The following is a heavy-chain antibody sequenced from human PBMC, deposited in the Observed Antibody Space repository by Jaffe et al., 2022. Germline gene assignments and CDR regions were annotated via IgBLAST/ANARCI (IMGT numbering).Heavy chain of an antibody. CDR2: ISGSGGST. D-gene: IGHD3-16*01. J-gene: IGHJ2*01. CDR1: GFTFSSYA. Sequence: EVQLLESGGGLVQPGGSLRLSCAASGFTFSSYAMSWVRQAPGKGLEWVSAISGSGGSTYYADSVKGRFTISRDNSKNTLYLQMNSLRAEDTAVYYCAKDSFASTGSGLHWYFDLWGRGTLVTVSS. V-gene: IGHV3-23*01. CDR3: AKDSFASTGSGLHWYFDL.